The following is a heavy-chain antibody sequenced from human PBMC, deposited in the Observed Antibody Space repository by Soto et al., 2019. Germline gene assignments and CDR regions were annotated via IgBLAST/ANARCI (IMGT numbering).Heavy chain of an antibody. CDR1: GFSLSTIGVA. Sequence: YAPTLVNPTQTLTLTCTFSGFSLSTIGVAVGWIRQPPGKALECLALIYWNDDKRYSPSLKSRLTFTTGTSKNQVVLTLTNMDPVDTATYYCAHSSRYDRSADYSGFSYYLDYWGLGTVVTVSS. V-gene: IGHV2-5*01. CDR3: AHSSRYDRSADYSGFSYYLDY. J-gene: IGHJ4*02. D-gene: IGHD3-22*01. CDR2: IYWNDDK.